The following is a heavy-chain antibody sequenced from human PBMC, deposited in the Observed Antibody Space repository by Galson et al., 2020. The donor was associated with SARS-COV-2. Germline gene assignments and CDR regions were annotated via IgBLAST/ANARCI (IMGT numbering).Heavy chain of an antibody. CDR2: IFHNGAA. D-gene: IGHD4-17*01. J-gene: IGHJ2*01. CDR3: ATIPIYGIYLYFEL. CDR1: GGSIDRPDNY. Sequence: SETLSLTCTVSGGSIDRPDNYWAWIRQPPGKGLEYIGYIFHNGAAYYSPSLKSRLNISLDTSKDEFYLRLNSVTAADTAVYYCATIPIYGIYLYFELWGRGTLVSVSS. V-gene: IGHV4-30-4*08.